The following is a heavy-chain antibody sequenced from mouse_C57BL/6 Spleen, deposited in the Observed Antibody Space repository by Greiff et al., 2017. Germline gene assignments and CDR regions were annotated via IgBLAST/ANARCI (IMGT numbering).Heavy chain of an antibody. CDR1: GYTFTSYW. D-gene: IGHD2-1*01. CDR3: ARSIYYGNYDYAMDY. J-gene: IGHJ4*01. Sequence: QVQLQQPGAELVKPGASVKLSCKASGYTFTSYWMHWVKQRPGQGLEWIGMIPPNSGSTNYNEKFKSKATLTVDKSSSTAYMQLSSLTSEDSAVYYCARSIYYGNYDYAMDYWGQGTSVTVSS. CDR2: IPPNSGST. V-gene: IGHV1-64*01.